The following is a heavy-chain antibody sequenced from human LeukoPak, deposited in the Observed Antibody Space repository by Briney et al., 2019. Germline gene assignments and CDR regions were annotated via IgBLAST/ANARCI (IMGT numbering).Heavy chain of an antibody. D-gene: IGHD1-1*01. V-gene: IGHV3-73*01. CDR3: VGDYNSWTGLKY. CDR2: IGNKARNYAT. J-gene: IGHJ4*02. CDR1: GFTFGDST. Sequence: GGSLKLSCAASGFTFGDSTMHWVRQASGKGLEWVSHIGNKARNYATEYAASLKGRFTISRDDSKDTAYLQVNSLKTEDTAVYYCVGDYNSWTGLKYWGQGTLVTVSS.